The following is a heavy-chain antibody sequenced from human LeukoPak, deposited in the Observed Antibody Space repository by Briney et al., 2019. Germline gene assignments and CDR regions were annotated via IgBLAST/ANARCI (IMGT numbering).Heavy chain of an antibody. V-gene: IGHV4-39*01. CDR1: GGSIRSSSYY. CDR2: IYYSGTT. CDR3: ATISGSYPFYFDY. Sequence: SETLSLTCSVSGGSIRSSSYYWGWIRQPPGKGLEWIGTIYYSGTTYYNPSLKSRVTIFVDTSKKQFSLKLSSVTAADTDVYYCATISGSYPFYFDYWGQGTLVTVSS. D-gene: IGHD1-26*01. J-gene: IGHJ4*02.